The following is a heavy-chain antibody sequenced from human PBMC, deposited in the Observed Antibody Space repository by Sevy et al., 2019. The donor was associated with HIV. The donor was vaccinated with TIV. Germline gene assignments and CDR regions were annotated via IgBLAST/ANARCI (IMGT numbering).Heavy chain of an antibody. V-gene: IGHV1-8*01. CDR3: ARASRGHSDGFDY. J-gene: IGHJ4*02. CDR1: GYTFTSYD. Sequence: ASVKVSSKASGYTFTSYDINWVRQATGQGLEWMGCMNPNSGNTGYAQKSQGRVTMTRNTSISTAYMELSSLRSEDTAVYYCARASRGHSDGFDYWGQGTLVTVSS. CDR2: MNPNSGNT.